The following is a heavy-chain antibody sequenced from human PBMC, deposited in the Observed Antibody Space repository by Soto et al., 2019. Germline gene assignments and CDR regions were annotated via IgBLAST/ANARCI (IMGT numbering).Heavy chain of an antibody. D-gene: IGHD6-19*01. CDR2: ILHSGST. V-gene: IGHV4-38-2*01. Sequence: SETLSLTCAVSCFSIRSGLYWGWSRQPPGKGLEWIGNILHSGSTYYNPSLKSRVTISVDTSKNQFSLKLSSVTAADTAVYYCARVGGWSFWYFNLWGQGTLVTVSS. J-gene: IGHJ4*02. CDR1: CFSIRSGLY. CDR3: ARVGGWSFWYFNL.